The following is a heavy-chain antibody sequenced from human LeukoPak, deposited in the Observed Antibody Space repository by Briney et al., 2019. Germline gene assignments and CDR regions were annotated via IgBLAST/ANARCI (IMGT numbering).Heavy chain of an antibody. CDR2: INHSGST. J-gene: IGHJ2*01. CDR3: ARLLGGDGYRTNWYFDL. CDR1: GGSFSGYY. V-gene: IGHV4-34*01. Sequence: SETLSLTCAVYGGSFSGYYWSWIRQPPGKGLEWIGEINHSGSTNYNPSLKSRVTISVDTSKNQFSLKLGSVTAADTAVYYCARLLGGDGYRTNWYFDLWGRGTLVTVSS. D-gene: IGHD5-24*01.